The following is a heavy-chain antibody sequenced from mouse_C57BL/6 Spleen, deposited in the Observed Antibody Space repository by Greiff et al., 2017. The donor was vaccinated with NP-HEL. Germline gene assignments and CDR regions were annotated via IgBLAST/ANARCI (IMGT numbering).Heavy chain of an antibody. D-gene: IGHD2-4*01. Sequence: QVQLQQSGPELVKPGASVKISCKASGYAFSSSWMNWVKQRPGKGLEWIGRIYPGDGDTNYNGKFKGKATLTADKSSSTAYMQLRSLTSEDSAVYFCARRGIYYDYDVRYFDVWGTGTTVTVSS. CDR3: ARRGIYYDYDVRYFDV. J-gene: IGHJ1*03. CDR2: IYPGDGDT. V-gene: IGHV1-82*01. CDR1: GYAFSSSW.